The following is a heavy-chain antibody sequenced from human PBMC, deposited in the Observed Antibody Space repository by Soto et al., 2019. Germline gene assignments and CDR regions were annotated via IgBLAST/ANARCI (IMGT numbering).Heavy chain of an antibody. CDR1: GDSVSSNSAA. CDR2: TYYRSKWYS. Sequence: PSQTLSLTCDISGDSVSSNSAAWNWIRQTPSRGLEWLGRTYYRSKWYSNYAISVKSRVTVNPDTFKNQFSLQLNSVTPEDTAVYYCATGTQYDYGDLYYYYYMDVWGKGTTVTVSS. D-gene: IGHD4-17*01. V-gene: IGHV6-1*01. CDR3: ATGTQYDYGDLYYYYYMDV. J-gene: IGHJ6*03.